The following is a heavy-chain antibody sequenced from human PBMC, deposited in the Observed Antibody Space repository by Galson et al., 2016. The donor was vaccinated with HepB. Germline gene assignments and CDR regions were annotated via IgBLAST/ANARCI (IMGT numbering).Heavy chain of an antibody. Sequence: SETLSLTCTVSGGSFYNYYWTWIRQPPGKGLQWIGYIYYTGTTNYNPPLKSRLTISLDTSKNQFSLNLSSVTAADTAVYYCARIGGSARYFDLWGRGSLVTVSS. CDR1: GGSFYNYY. D-gene: IGHD6-25*01. CDR3: ARIGGSARYFDL. V-gene: IGHV4-59*01. J-gene: IGHJ2*01. CDR2: IYYTGTT.